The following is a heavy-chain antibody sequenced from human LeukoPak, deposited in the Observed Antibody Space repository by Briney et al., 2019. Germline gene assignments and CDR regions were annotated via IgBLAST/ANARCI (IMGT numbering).Heavy chain of an antibody. CDR1: GGSISSYY. J-gene: IGHJ6*02. CDR3: ARDREVTMVRGVSYYYYYGMDV. CDR2: IYYSGST. D-gene: IGHD3-10*01. Sequence: PSETLSLTCTVSGGSISSYYWSWIRQPPGKGLEWIGYIYYSGSTNYNPSPKSRVTISVDTSKNQFSLKLSSVTAADTAVYYCARDREVTMVRGVSYYYYYGMDVWGQGTTVTVSS. V-gene: IGHV4-59*01.